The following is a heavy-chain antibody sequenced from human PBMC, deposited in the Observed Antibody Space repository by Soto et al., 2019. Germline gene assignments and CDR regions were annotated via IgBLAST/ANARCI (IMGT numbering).Heavy chain of an antibody. CDR1: GGSISSYY. V-gene: IGHV4-59*08. Sequence: QVQLQESGPGLVKPSETLSLTCTVSGGSISSYYWSWIRQPPGKGLEWIGYIYYSGSTNYNPSLKSRVTISVDTSKNQSSLKLSSVTAADTAVYYWARHVNDGDYVFDYWGQGTLVTVSS. CDR3: ARHVNDGDYVFDY. D-gene: IGHD4-17*01. J-gene: IGHJ4*02. CDR2: IYYSGST.